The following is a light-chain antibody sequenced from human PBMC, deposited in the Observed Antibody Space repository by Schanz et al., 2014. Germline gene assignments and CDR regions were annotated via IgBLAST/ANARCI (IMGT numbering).Light chain of an antibody. CDR2: EGS. J-gene: IGLJ2*01. CDR3: CSYAGSSTVV. Sequence: QSALTQPASVSGSPGQSITISCTGTSSDVGGYNFVSWYQQHPGKAPKVMIYEGSKRPSGVSNRFSGSKSGNTASLTISGLQAEDEADYYCCSYAGSSTVVFGGGTQLTVL. CDR1: SSDVGGYNF. V-gene: IGLV2-23*01.